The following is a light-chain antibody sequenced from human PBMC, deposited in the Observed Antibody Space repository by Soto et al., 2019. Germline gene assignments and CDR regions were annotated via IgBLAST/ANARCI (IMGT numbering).Light chain of an antibody. J-gene: IGLJ2*01. CDR2: EVS. CDR1: SSAVGGYNY. V-gene: IGLV2-8*01. CDR3: SSYAGSYVV. Sequence: QSALTQPPSASGSPGQSVTISCTGTSSAVGGYNYVSWYQQHPGKAPKLMIYEVSKRPSGVPDRFSGSKSGNTASLTVSGVQAEDEADYYCSSYAGSYVVFGGGTQLTVL.